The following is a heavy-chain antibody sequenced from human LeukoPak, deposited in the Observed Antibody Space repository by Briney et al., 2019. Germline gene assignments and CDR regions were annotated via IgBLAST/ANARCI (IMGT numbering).Heavy chain of an antibody. CDR2: INPNSGGT. CDR3: ARDLREYSSSWYRAFDI. V-gene: IGHV1-2*02. Sequence: ASVKVSCKASGYTFTGYYMHWVRQAPGQGLEWMGWINPNSGGTNYAQKFQGRVTMTRDTSISTAYMELSRLRSDDTAVYYCARDLREYSSSWYRAFDIWGQGTMVTVSS. CDR1: GYTFTGYY. D-gene: IGHD6-13*01. J-gene: IGHJ3*02.